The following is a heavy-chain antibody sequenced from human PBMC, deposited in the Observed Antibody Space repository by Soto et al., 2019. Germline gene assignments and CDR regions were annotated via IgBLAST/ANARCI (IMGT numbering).Heavy chain of an antibody. J-gene: IGHJ6*02. Sequence: SVKVSCKASGGTFSSYAISWVRQAPGQGLEWMGGIIPIFGTANYAQKFQGRVTITADESTSTAYMELSSLRSEDTAVYYCARDHATVTTDYYYYGMDVWGQGTTVTVSS. CDR3: ARDHATVTTDYYYYGMDV. D-gene: IGHD4-4*01. CDR2: IIPIFGTA. V-gene: IGHV1-69*13. CDR1: GGTFSSYA.